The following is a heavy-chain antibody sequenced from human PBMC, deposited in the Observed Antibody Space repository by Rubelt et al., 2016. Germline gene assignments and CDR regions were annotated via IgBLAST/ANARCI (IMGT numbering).Heavy chain of an antibody. CDR3: ARTFGETWWHLDY. V-gene: IGHV1-18*01. J-gene: IGHJ4*02. CDR2: SGKA. D-gene: IGHD2-8*02. Sequence: SGKANYAQNLQDRITMTTDTSTSTSYMELRSLRSDDTAVYYCARTFGETWWHLDYWGQGTLITVSS.